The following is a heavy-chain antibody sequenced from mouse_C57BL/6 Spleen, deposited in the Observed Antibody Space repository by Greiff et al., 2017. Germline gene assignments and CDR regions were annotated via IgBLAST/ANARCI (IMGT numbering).Heavy chain of an antibody. Sequence: VQLQQSGAELVKPGASVKLSCKASGYTFTSYWMHWVKQRPGQGLEWIGMIHPNSGSTNYNEKFKSKATLTVDKSSSTAYMQLSSLTSEDSAVYYCATVTTVVFDYWGQGTTLTVSS. CDR2: IHPNSGST. CDR1: GYTFTSYW. J-gene: IGHJ2*01. V-gene: IGHV1-64*01. D-gene: IGHD1-1*01. CDR3: ATVTTVVFDY.